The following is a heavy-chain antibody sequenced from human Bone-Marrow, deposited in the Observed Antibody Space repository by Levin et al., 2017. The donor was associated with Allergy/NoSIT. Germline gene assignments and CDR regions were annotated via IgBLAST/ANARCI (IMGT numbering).Heavy chain of an antibody. D-gene: IGHD2-2*01. Sequence: GGSLRLSCKASGYTFTRFPIHWVRQAPGQRPEWMGWINIANGKTKYSEKFQGRVTITRDTSASTAYMELSSLRSEDTAVYYCARDVQGYCSSTNCNEGYKWFDPWGQGTLVTVSS. CDR2: INIANGKT. V-gene: IGHV1-3*04. CDR1: GYTFTRFP. J-gene: IGHJ5*02. CDR3: ARDVQGYCSSTNCNEGYKWFDP.